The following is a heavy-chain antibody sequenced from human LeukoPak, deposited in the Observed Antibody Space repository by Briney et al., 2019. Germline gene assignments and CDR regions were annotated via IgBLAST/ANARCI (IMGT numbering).Heavy chain of an antibody. D-gene: IGHD4-17*01. CDR3: AREQRYGDQDY. V-gene: IGHV3-21*01. Sequence: GGSLRLSCAASGFTFSSYSMNWVRQAPGKGLEWVSSISSSSSYVYYADSVKGRFTISRDNAKNSLYLQMNSLRAEDTAVHYCAREQRYGDQDYWGQGTLVTVSS. J-gene: IGHJ4*02. CDR1: GFTFSSYS. CDR2: ISSSSSYV.